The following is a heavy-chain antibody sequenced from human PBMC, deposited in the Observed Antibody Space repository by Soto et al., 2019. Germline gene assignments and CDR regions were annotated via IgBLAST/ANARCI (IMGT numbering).Heavy chain of an antibody. CDR2: INHSGST. CDR1: GGSFSGYY. Sequence: QVQLQQWGAGLLKPSETLSLTCAVYGGSFSGYYWSWIRQPPGKGLEWSGEINHSGSTNYNPSHKSRFTISVDTSKNQFSLKLSSVTDADTAVYYGARVTGRYYDGMDVWGQGTTVTVSS. CDR3: ARVTGRYYDGMDV. J-gene: IGHJ6*02. V-gene: IGHV4-34*01.